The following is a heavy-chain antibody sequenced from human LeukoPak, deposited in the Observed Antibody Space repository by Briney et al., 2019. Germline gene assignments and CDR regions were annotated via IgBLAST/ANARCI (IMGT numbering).Heavy chain of an antibody. Sequence: ASVKVSCKASGGTFSSYAISWVRQAPGQGLEWMGGIIPIFGTANYAQKFQGRVTITADESTSTAYMELSSLRSEDTAVYYCARGRRIAVAGIWDWFDPWGQGTLVTVSS. D-gene: IGHD6-19*01. V-gene: IGHV1-69*13. CDR2: IIPIFGTA. CDR3: ARGRRIAVAGIWDWFDP. CDR1: GGTFSSYA. J-gene: IGHJ5*02.